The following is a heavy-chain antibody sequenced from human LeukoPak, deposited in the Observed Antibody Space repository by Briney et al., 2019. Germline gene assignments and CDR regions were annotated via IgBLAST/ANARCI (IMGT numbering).Heavy chain of an antibody. Sequence: GGSLRPSCAASGFTFSSYAIHRVRQAPGKGLEYVSAISSNGGSTCYADSVKGRFTISRDNSKNTLYLQMGSLRAEDMAVYYCATDPPYFDYWGQGTLVTVSS. J-gene: IGHJ4*02. D-gene: IGHD4-17*01. CDR2: ISSNGGST. CDR3: ATDPPYFDY. CDR1: GFTFSSYA. V-gene: IGHV3-64*02.